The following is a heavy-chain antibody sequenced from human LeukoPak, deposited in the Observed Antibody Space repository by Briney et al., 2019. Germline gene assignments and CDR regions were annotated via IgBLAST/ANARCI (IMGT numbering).Heavy chain of an antibody. V-gene: IGHV3-48*01. J-gene: IGHJ3*01. D-gene: IGHD6-6*01. Sequence: GGSLRLSCAASEFTFSSYSMNWVRQAPGKGLEWVSYITNSGNSKSYADSVKGRFTISRDNTKNSLNSLRAEDTAVYYCARSSYSSSSSVWGQGTMVTVSS. CDR3: ARSSYSSSSSV. CDR1: EFTFSSYS. CDR2: ITNSGNSK.